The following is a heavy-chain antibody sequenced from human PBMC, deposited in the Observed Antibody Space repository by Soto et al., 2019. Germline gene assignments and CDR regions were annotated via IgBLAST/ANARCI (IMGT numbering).Heavy chain of an antibody. CDR3: ARLRSDLFEYSSSPYYYGMDV. CDR1: RGTFSSYA. J-gene: IGHJ6*02. V-gene: IGHV1-69*13. CDR2: IIPIFGTA. Sequence: GASVRVSCKASRGTFSSYAISWVRQAPGQGLEWMGGIIPIFGTANYAQKFQGRVTITADESTSTAYMELSSLRSEDTAVYYCARLRSDLFEYSSSPYYYGMDVWGQGTTVTRLL. D-gene: IGHD6-6*01.